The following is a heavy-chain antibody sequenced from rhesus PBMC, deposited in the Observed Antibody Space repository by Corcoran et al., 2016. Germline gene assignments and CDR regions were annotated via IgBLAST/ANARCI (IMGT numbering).Heavy chain of an antibody. CDR1: GFSLSTSGMG. D-gene: IGHD3-16*01. CDR3: ARVISGSYYGLDS. Sequence: QVTLKESGPALVKPTQTLTLTCTSSGFSLSTSGMGVGRIRQPPGKAREWLASIYWEEDKYHSTSLQSRLTIPKDTSKNQVVLTMTNMDPVDTATYYCARVISGSYYGLDSWGQGVVVTVSS. V-gene: IGHV2S1*01. CDR2: IYWEEDK. J-gene: IGHJ6*01.